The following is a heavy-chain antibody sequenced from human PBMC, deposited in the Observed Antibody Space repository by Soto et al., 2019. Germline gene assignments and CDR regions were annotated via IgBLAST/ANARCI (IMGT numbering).Heavy chain of an antibody. Sequence: QVQLVQSGAEVKKPGSSVKVSCKASGGTFSSCAISWVRQAPGQGLEWMGGIIPMFGTANYAQKVQGRVTITADESTSTAYMQLSSLRSEDTAVYYCARANTCCYYFDYWGQGTPVTVSS. J-gene: IGHJ4*02. CDR1: GGTFSSCA. CDR2: IIPMFGTA. V-gene: IGHV1-69*12. CDR3: ARANTCCYYFDY. D-gene: IGHD2-15*01.